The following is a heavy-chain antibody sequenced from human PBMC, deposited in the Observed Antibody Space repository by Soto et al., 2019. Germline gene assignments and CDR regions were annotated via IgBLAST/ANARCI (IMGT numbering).Heavy chain of an antibody. D-gene: IGHD5-12*01. V-gene: IGHV1-69*13. CDR1: GGTFSSYA. CDR3: ARARGYDFTQNWFDP. J-gene: IGHJ5*02. Sequence: SVKVSCKASGGTFSSYAISWVRQAPGRGLEWMGGIIPIFGTANYAQKFQGRVTITADESTSTAYMELSSLSSEDTAVYYCARARGYDFTQNWFDPWGQGTLVTVSS. CDR2: IIPIFGTA.